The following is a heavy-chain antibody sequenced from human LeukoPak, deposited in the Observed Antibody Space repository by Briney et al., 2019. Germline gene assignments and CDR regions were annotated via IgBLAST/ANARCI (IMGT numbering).Heavy chain of an antibody. J-gene: IGHJ4*02. CDR1: GFTLSSYA. Sequence: PGGSLRLSCAPSGFTLSSYAMHCVRQAPGKGLEGVAVISYDGRNKYYADSVKGRFTISRDNSKNTLYLQMNSVRAEDTAVYYCARDSYYYDSRAPEHWGQGTLVTVSS. CDR2: ISYDGRNK. V-gene: IGHV3-30*04. CDR3: ARDSYYYDSRAPEH. D-gene: IGHD3-22*01.